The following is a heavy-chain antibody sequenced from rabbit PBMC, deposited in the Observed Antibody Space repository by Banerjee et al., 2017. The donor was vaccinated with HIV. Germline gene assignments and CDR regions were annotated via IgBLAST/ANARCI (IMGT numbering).Heavy chain of an antibody. D-gene: IGHD8-1*01. J-gene: IGHJ4*01. CDR2: IYAGSSGST. V-gene: IGHV1S40*01. CDR3: ARGAGNSYYPFNL. Sequence: QSLEESGGDLVKPGASLTLTCKASGFSFSSGYDMCWVRQAPGKGLEWIACIYAGSSGSTHYASWAKGRFTISKTSSTTVTLQMTSLTAADTATYFCARGAGNSYYPFNLWGPGTLVTVS. CDR1: GFSFSSGYD.